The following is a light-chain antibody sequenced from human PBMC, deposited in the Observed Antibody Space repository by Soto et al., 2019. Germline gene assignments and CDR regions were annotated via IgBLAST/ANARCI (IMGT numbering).Light chain of an antibody. CDR3: GTWDDSLSAGV. CDR2: DSN. CDR1: SSNIGNNY. J-gene: IGLJ2*01. V-gene: IGLV1-51*01. Sequence: QSALTQPPSVSAAAGQKVTISCSGASSNIGNNYVSWYQQVPGTAPKLLIYDSNRRPSGIPDRFSGSKSGTSATLGITGLQTGDEADYYCGTWDDSLSAGVFGGGTKLTVL.